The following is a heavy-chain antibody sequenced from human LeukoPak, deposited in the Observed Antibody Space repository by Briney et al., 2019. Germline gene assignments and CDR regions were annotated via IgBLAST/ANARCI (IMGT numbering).Heavy chain of an antibody. Sequence: GGSLRLSCAASGFTFDDYAMHWVRQAPGKGLEWVSGISWNSGSIGYADSVKGRFTISRDNAKNSLYLRMNSLRAEDTAVYYCAKGVAVAGIDAFDIWGQGTMVTVSS. V-gene: IGHV3-9*01. CDR1: GFTFDDYA. CDR2: ISWNSGSI. CDR3: AKGVAVAGIDAFDI. J-gene: IGHJ3*02. D-gene: IGHD6-19*01.